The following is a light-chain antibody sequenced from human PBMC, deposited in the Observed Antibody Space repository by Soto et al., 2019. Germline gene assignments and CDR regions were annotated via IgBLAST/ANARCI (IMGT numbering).Light chain of an antibody. Sequence: EIVLTQSPGTLSLSPGERATLSCRASQSLINSYLAWYQQKPGQTPRLLIYGASSRATGIPDTFSGRESGTNFTLTISRLEPKDFAVYYCQEYGSPPVTFGGGTKVAIK. CDR3: QEYGSPPVT. J-gene: IGKJ4*01. CDR2: GAS. V-gene: IGKV3-20*01. CDR1: QSLINSY.